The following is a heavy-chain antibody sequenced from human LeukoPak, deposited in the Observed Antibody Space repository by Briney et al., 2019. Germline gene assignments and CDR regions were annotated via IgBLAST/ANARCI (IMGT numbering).Heavy chain of an antibody. D-gene: IGHD3-3*01. CDR3: AKTPLEWLLSTFDP. J-gene: IGHJ5*02. V-gene: IGHV3-15*01. CDR1: GFTFSNAW. Sequence: GGSLRLSCAASGFTFSNAWMSWVRQAPGKGLEWVGRIKSKTDGGTTGYAAPVKGRFTISRDDSKNTLYLQMNSLKTEDTAVYYCAKTPLEWLLSTFDPWGQGTLVTDSS. CDR2: IKSKTDGGTT.